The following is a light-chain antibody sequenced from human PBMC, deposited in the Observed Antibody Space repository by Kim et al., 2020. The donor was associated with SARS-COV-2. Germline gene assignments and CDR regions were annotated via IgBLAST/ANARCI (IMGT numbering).Light chain of an antibody. CDR1: SNNVGNQG. Sequence: QAGLTQPPSVSKALRQTATLTCTGNSNNVGNQGAVWLQQHQGPPPKLLSDRNNARPSGISERFSASRSGNTASLTITGLQHEDEADYFCSAWDTCLNAAIFGGGTQLTVL. CDR2: RNN. CDR3: SAWDTCLNAAI. J-gene: IGLJ2*01. V-gene: IGLV10-54*01.